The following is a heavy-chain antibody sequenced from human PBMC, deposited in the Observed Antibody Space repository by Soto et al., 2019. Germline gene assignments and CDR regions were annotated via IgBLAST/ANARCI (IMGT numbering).Heavy chain of an antibody. V-gene: IGHV1-3*01. CDR1: GYTFTSYG. J-gene: IGHJ5*02. CDR3: VRRHVSATGIDWFDP. Sequence: ASVKVSCKASGYTFTSYGIHWVRQAPGQRLEWMGWINAANGDTKYSPKFQGRVTITRDTSASTAYMELSSLRSEYTAVYYCVRRHVSATGIDWFDPWGQGTLVTASS. D-gene: IGHD6-13*01. CDR2: INAANGDT.